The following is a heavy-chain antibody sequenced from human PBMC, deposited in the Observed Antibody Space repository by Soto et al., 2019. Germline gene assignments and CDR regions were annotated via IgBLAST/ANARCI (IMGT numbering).Heavy chain of an antibody. J-gene: IGHJ4*02. V-gene: IGHV1-69*08. CDR2: IIPILGIA. D-gene: IGHD6-25*01. CDR3: ARDRSGPHDY. CDR1: GGTFSSYT. Sequence: QVQLVQSGAEVKKPGSSVKVSCKASGGTFSSYTISWVRQAPGQGLEWMGRIIPILGIANYAQKFQGRVTITADNSTSTAYMELSSLRSEDTAVYYCARDRSGPHDYWGQGTLVTVSS.